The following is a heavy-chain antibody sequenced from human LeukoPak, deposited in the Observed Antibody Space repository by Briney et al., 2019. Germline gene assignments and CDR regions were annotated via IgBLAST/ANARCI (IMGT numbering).Heavy chain of an antibody. J-gene: IGHJ4*02. Sequence: GGSLRLSCAASGFSFSSYAMTWVRQAPGKGLEWVSTIYYSADDTYYADSVKGRFTISGDNSKNTLYLQMNSLRAEDSAVYFCAKGRPWELLGALDYWGQGTLVTVSS. D-gene: IGHD1-26*01. CDR2: IYYSADDT. V-gene: IGHV3-23*01. CDR3: AKGRPWELLGALDY. CDR1: GFSFSSYA.